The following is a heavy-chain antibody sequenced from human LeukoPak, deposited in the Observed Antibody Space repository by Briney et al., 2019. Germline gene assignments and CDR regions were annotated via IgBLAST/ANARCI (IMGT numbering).Heavy chain of an antibody. V-gene: IGHV5-51*01. CDR3: ARATIVGATQSPFDY. CDR2: FYPGDSDT. D-gene: IGHD1-26*01. CDR1: GYNFANYW. J-gene: IGHJ4*02. Sequence: GESLKISCKGSGYNFANYWIHWVRQMPGKGLEWMRIFYPGDSDTRYSPSFQGQVTISADKSISTAYLQWSSLKASDTAMYYCARATIVGATQSPFDYWGQGTLVTVSS.